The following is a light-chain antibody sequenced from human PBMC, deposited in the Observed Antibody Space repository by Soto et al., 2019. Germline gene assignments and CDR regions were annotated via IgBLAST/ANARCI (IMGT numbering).Light chain of an antibody. CDR2: DNT. V-gene: IGLV1-40*01. CDR3: QSYDSRLSGAV. Sequence: QSVLTQPPSVSGALGQRVTISCTGITSNIGAGYDVHWYQLLPGTAPKLLIYDNTNRPAGVPDRFSGSKSGTSASLAITGLQAEDEADYYCQSYDSRLSGAVFGSGTKVTVL. CDR1: TSNIGAGYD. J-gene: IGLJ1*01.